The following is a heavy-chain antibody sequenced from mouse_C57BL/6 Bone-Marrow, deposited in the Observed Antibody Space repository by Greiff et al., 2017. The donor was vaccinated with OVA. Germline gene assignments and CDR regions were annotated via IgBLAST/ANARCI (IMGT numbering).Heavy chain of an antibody. J-gene: IGHJ1*03. CDR1: GYTFTSYW. V-gene: IGHV1-50*01. Sequence: QVQLQQPGAELVKPGASVKLSCKASGYTFTSYWMQWVKQRPGQGLEWIGEIDPSDSYTNYNQKFKGKATLTVDTSSSTAYMQLSSLTSEDSAVDYCARDYYYGSNWYFDVWGTGTTVTVSS. CDR2: IDPSDSYT. CDR3: ARDYYYGSNWYFDV. D-gene: IGHD1-1*01.